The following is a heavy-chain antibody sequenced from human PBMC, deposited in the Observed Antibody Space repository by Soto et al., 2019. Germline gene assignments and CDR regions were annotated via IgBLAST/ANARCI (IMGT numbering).Heavy chain of an antibody. CDR2: ISSSSSTI. D-gene: IGHD3-10*01. CDR3: AREGLAITMVRGVYDY. V-gene: IGHV3-48*01. J-gene: IGHJ4*02. CDR1: GFTFSSYS. Sequence: EVQLVESGGGLGQPGGSLRLSCAASGFTFSSYSMNWVRQAPGKGLEWVSYISSSSSTIYYADSVKGRFTISRDNAKNSLYLQMNSLRAEDTAVYYCAREGLAITMVRGVYDYWGQGTLVTVSS.